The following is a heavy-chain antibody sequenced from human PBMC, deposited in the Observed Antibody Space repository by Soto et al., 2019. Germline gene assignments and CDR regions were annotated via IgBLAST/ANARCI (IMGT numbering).Heavy chain of an antibody. CDR3: ARAPDKYYFDS. V-gene: IGHV4-34*01. CDR2: IDHGGRT. Sequence: PSETLSLTCAVYGGSFNGYFWTWIRQPPGKGPEWIGDIDHGGRTNYNPSLKSRVTISVDTSKNQFSLKLRSVTAADMAMFYCARAPDKYYFDSWGQGTQVTVST. CDR1: GGSFNGYF. J-gene: IGHJ4*02.